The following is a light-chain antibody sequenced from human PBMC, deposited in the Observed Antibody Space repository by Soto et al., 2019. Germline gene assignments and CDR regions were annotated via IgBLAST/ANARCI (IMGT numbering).Light chain of an antibody. Sequence: DILMTQSPSYLSASVGDRVTSTCPVSQDISNYLNWYQQKPGKDPKLLIYDESNVETGEPSRFSGSGSGTDFTFTISSLQPEDIATYYFQQDDHLPLTFGPGTKVDIK. CDR3: QQDDHLPLT. J-gene: IGKJ3*01. CDR1: QDISNY. CDR2: DES. V-gene: IGKV1-33*01.